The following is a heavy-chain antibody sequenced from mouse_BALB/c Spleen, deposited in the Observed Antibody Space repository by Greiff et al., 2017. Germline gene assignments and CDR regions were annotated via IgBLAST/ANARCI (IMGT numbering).Heavy chain of an antibody. Sequence: EVQLVESGGGLVQPGGSRKLSCAASGFTFSSFGMHWVRQAPEKGLEWVAYISSGSSTIYYADTVKGRFTISRDNPKNTLFLQMTSLRSEDTAMYYCAREPPFTTVVAPGMDYWGQGTSVTVSS. V-gene: IGHV5-17*02. D-gene: IGHD1-1*01. CDR3: AREPPFTTVVAPGMDY. J-gene: IGHJ4*01. CDR2: ISSGSSTI. CDR1: GFTFSSFG.